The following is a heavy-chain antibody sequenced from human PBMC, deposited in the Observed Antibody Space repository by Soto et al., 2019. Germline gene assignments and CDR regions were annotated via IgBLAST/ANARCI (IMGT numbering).Heavy chain of an antibody. D-gene: IGHD3-10*01. CDR1: GGSISSYY. V-gene: IGHV4-59*01. CDR2: IYYSGST. Sequence: QVQLQESGPGLVKPSETLSLTCTVSGGSISSYYWSWIRQPPGKGLEWIGYIYYSGSTNYNPSLKSRVTISVDTSKNQFSLKLSSVTAADTAVYYCARDIGGWFGELQSNGMDVWGQGTTVTVSS. J-gene: IGHJ6*02. CDR3: ARDIGGWFGELQSNGMDV.